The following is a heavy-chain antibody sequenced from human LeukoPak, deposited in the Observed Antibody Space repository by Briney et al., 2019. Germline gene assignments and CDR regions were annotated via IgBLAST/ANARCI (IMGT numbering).Heavy chain of an antibody. Sequence: SETLSLTCTVSGGSISSYYWSWIRQPPGKGLEWIGYIYYSGSTNYNPSLKSRVTISVDTSKNQFSLKLSSVTAADTAVYYCAGMYSGTYYYYYYMDVWGKGTTVTVSS. CDR1: GGSISSYY. V-gene: IGHV4-59*01. J-gene: IGHJ6*03. CDR3: AGMYSGTYYYYYYMDV. D-gene: IGHD1-26*01. CDR2: IYYSGST.